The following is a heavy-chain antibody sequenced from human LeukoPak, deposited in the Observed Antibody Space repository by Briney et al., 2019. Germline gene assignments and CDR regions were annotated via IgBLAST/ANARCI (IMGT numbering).Heavy chain of an antibody. CDR2: IYSGGST. CDR3: VRDPYYGMDV. V-gene: IGHV3-53*01. CDR1: GFTVSSNY. Sequence: GGSLRLSCAASGFTVSSNYMSWVRQAPGKGLEWVSVIYSGGSTYYADSVKGRFTISRDNTKNTLYLQMNSLRAEDTAVYYCVRDPYYGMDVWGQGTTVTVSS. J-gene: IGHJ6*02.